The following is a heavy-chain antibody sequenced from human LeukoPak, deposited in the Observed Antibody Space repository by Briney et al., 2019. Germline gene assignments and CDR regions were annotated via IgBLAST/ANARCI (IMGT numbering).Heavy chain of an antibody. D-gene: IGHD6-13*01. CDR2: MNPNSGNT. V-gene: IGHV1-8*01. J-gene: IGHJ6*02. Sequence: ASVKVSCKASGYTFTSYDINWVRQATGQGLEWMGWMNPNSGNTGYAQKFQGRVTMTRNTSISTAYMELSSLRSEDTAVYYCARGGYSSSWYDYYYGMDVWGQGTTVTVS. CDR1: GYTFTSYD. CDR3: ARGGYSSSWYDYYYGMDV.